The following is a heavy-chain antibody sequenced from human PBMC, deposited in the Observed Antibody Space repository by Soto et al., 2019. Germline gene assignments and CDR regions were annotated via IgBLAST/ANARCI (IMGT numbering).Heavy chain of an antibody. CDR1: GYTFTNSG. CDR3: ARDFGFGDFDAHY. V-gene: IGHV1-18*01. Sequence: ASVKVSCKASGYTFTNSGFSWVRQAPGQGLEWVGWIRVNNGDTHYAQKLQGRVTMTTDTSTSTAFMELRSLRSDDTAVYYCARDFGFGDFDAHYGGQGTLVTVSS. CDR2: IRVNNGDT. D-gene: IGHD4-17*01. J-gene: IGHJ4*02.